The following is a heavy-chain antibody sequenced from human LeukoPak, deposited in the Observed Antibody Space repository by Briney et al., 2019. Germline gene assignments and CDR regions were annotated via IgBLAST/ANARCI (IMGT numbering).Heavy chain of an antibody. Sequence: GGSLRLSCAASGFTFSSHWMSWVRQAPGKGLEWVANIKQDGSEKYYVDSVRGRFTISRDNAKNSLSLQMNSLRAEDTAVYFCARDFGPHDYWGQGTLATVSS. V-gene: IGHV3-7*05. CDR3: ARDFGPHDY. CDR2: IKQDGSEK. J-gene: IGHJ4*02. D-gene: IGHD3-10*01. CDR1: GFTFSSHW.